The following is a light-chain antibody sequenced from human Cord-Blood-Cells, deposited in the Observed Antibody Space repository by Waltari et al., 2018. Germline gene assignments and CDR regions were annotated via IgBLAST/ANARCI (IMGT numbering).Light chain of an antibody. CDR2: DVS. V-gene: IGLV2-11*01. J-gene: IGLJ3*02. CDR3: CSYAGSYTLV. CDR1: SSDVGGYNY. Sequence: QSALTQPRSVSGSPGQSATTPCTGTSSDVGGYNYGSWYQQHPGKAPKLMIYDVSKRPSGVPDRFSGSKSGNTASLTISGLQAEDEADYYCCSYAGSYTLVFGGGTKLTVL.